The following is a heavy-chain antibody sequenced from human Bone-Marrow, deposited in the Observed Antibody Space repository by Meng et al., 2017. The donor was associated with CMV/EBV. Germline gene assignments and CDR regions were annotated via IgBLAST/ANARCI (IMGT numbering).Heavy chain of an antibody. V-gene: IGHV4-34*01. CDR3: ARLNYYGSGSYSSPHYYYGMDV. J-gene: IGHJ6*02. CDR2: INHSGST. D-gene: IGHD3-10*01. CDR1: GGSFSGYY. Sequence: SETLSLTCAVYGGSFSGYYWSWIRQPPGKGLEWIGEINHSGSTNYNPSLKSRVTISVDTSKNQFSLKLSSVTAADTAVHYCARLNYYGSGSYSSPHYYYGMDVWGQGTTVTVSS.